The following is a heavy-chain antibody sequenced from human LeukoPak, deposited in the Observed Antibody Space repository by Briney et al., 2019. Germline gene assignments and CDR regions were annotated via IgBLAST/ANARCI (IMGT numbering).Heavy chain of an antibody. CDR2: ITGDGGRT. CDR1: GFTFSSYA. J-gene: IGHJ4*02. CDR3: VKDPFYGGNPLYYFDY. V-gene: IGHV3-64D*06. D-gene: IGHD4-23*01. Sequence: GGSLRLSCSASGFTFSSYAMHWVRQAPGKGLECVSAITGDGGRTYYADSVKGRFTISRDNSKNTLYLRMSSLRVEDTAVYYCVKDPFYGGNPLYYFDYWGQGTLVTVSS.